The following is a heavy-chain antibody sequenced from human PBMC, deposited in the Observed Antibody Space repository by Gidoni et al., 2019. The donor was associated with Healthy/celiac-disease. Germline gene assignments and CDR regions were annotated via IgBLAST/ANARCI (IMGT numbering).Heavy chain of an antibody. J-gene: IGHJ4*02. Sequence: EVQLVESGGGLVQPGGSLRLSCAASGFTFSTYSMNWVRQAPGKGLEWVSYISSSSSTIYYADSVKGRFTISRDNAKNSLYLQMNSLRDEDTAVYYCARDHSSSWYPWCFDYWGQGTLVTVSS. CDR3: ARDHSSSWYPWCFDY. CDR2: ISSSSSTI. D-gene: IGHD6-13*01. V-gene: IGHV3-48*02. CDR1: GFTFSTYS.